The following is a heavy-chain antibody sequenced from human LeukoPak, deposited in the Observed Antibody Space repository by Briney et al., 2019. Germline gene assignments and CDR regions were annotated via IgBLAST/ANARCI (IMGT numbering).Heavy chain of an antibody. D-gene: IGHD3-22*01. CDR3: AKASSVAATMIVVDLYYFDY. V-gene: IGHV3-30-3*01. Sequence: GGSLRLSCAASGFTFSSYAMHWVRQAPGKGLEWVAVISYDGSNKYYADSVKGRFTISRDNSKNTLYLQMNSLRAEDTAVYYCAKASSVAATMIVVDLYYFDYWGQGTLVTVSS. J-gene: IGHJ4*02. CDR1: GFTFSSYA. CDR2: ISYDGSNK.